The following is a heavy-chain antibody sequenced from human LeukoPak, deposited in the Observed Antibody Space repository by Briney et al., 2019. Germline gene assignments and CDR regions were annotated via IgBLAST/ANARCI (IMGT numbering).Heavy chain of an antibody. CDR1: GGSFSGYY. Sequence: SETLSLTCAVYGGSFSGYYWSWIRQPPGKGLEWIGEINHSGSTNYNPSLKSRVTISVDTSKNQFSLKLSSVTAADTAVYYCARDCQMVRGASNYYYGMDVWGQGTTVTVSS. CDR3: ARDCQMVRGASNYYYGMDV. J-gene: IGHJ6*02. D-gene: IGHD3-10*01. V-gene: IGHV4-34*01. CDR2: INHSGST.